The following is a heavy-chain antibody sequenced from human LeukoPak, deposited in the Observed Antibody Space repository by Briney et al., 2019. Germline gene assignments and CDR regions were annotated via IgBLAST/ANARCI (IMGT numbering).Heavy chain of an antibody. Sequence: GGSLILSCAASGFTFSGSEMNWVRQAPGKGLEWVSYISSTGSMIYYADSVKGRFTISRDNAKNSLYLQMNSLRAEDTSVYYCARELKGRSDAFDIWGQGTMVTVSS. CDR2: ISSTGSMI. D-gene: IGHD3-10*01. J-gene: IGHJ3*02. CDR1: GFTFSGSE. V-gene: IGHV3-48*03. CDR3: ARELKGRSDAFDI.